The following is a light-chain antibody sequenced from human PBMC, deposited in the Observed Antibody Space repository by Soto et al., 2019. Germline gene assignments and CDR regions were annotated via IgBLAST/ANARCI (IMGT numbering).Light chain of an antibody. J-gene: IGKJ5*01. CDR2: AAS. CDR3: QQSYSTIT. CDR1: QSISSY. Sequence: EMTESQACRSPSVGDRDTITCRASQSISSYLNWYQQKPVKAPKLLIYAASSLQSGVPSRFSGSGSGTDFTLTISSLQPEDFATYYCQQSYSTITFGQGTRLEIK. V-gene: IGKV1-39*01.